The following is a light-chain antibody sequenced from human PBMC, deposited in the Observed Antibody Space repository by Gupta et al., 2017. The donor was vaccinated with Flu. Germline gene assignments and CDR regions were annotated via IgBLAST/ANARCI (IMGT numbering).Light chain of an antibody. CDR3: QQYYNLPLT. CDR2: DAS. J-gene: IGKJ4*01. CDR1: QGISNY. V-gene: IGKV1-33*01. Sequence: PSSLSASVGDRVTITCQASQGISNYLNWYQQKVGKAPKLLIYDASNLETGIPSRFRGSGSGSDFTLTISSLQPEDTARYYCQQYYNLPLTFGGGTNVEIK.